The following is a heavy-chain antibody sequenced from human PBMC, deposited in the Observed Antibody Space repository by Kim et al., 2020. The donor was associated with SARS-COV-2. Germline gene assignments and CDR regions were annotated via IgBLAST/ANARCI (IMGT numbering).Heavy chain of an antibody. CDR3: ATSRYYYDSNGFYPYYFDS. V-gene: IGHV3-30*04. D-gene: IGHD3-22*01. J-gene: IGHJ4*02. Sequence: GRFSISKDNSKNTLYLQMKSLRPEDTAVYYCATSRYYYDSNGFYPYYFDSWGQGTLVTVSS.